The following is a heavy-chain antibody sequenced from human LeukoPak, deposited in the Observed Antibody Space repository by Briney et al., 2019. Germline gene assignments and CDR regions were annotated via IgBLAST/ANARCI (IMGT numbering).Heavy chain of an antibody. Sequence: GGSLRLFCSASGYSFSDTFTIWIRLSPEKGLEWIAYITSSGTTTEYADSVKGRFTISRVNAKNSLYLQMNSLRPEDTAVYYCGRAPPDVTSNWGQVTLVTVSS. CDR1: GYSFSDTF. J-gene: IGHJ4*02. CDR2: ITSSGTTT. D-gene: IGHD3-16*01. CDR3: GRAPPDVTSN. V-gene: IGHV3-11*01.